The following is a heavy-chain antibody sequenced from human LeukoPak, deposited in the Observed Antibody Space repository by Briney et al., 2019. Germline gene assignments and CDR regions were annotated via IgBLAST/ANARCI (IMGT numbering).Heavy chain of an antibody. Sequence: SAKVSFKASGGTFSSYAISWVRQAPGQGLEWMGGIIPIFGTANYAQKFQGRVTITADKSTSTAYMELSSLRSEDTAVYYCARGGFGEFKIWGPVDYWGQGTLVTVSS. CDR1: GGTFSSYA. V-gene: IGHV1-69*06. J-gene: IGHJ4*02. CDR2: IIPIFGTA. CDR3: ARGGFGEFKIWGPVDY. D-gene: IGHD3-10*01.